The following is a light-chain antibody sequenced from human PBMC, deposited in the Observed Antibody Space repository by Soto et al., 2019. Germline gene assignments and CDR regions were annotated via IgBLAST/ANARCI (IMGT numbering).Light chain of an antibody. V-gene: IGKV3-15*01. CDR1: QSIGSN. J-gene: IGKJ1*01. CDR3: QQYINWRTWT. Sequence: EVVMTQSPATLSVSPGERATLSCRASQSIGSNLAWYQQKHGQAPSLLMYGASTRANGIPGRFSGSGSGTEFTLTISSLQSEDFAVYHCQQYINWRTWTFGQGTQVDIK. CDR2: GAS.